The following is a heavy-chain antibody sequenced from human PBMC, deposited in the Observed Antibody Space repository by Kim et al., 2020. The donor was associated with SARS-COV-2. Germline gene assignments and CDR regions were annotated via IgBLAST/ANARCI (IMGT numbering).Heavy chain of an antibody. CDR2: TYSAGRA. CDR3: ARDAWRD. CDR1: GFTVSNNY. J-gene: IGHJ4*02. V-gene: IGHV3-53*01. Sequence: GGSLRLSCAASGFTVSNNYMSWVRQAPGKGLEWVSVTYSAGRADYADSVKGRFTISRDNSKNTLYLQMNSLRAEDTAVYYCARDAWRDWGQGTLVTVSS.